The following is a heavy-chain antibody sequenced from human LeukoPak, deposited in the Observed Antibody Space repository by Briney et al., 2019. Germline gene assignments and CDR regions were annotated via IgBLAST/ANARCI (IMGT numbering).Heavy chain of an antibody. Sequence: SETLSLTCTVSGGSMSSGTYYWSWIRQPAGKGVEYTGRIFSSGNNNYNPSLKSRATMSTDTSKNQFSLNLTSVTAADTAVYYCASFCASTTCYNDGTNFAFWGQGTLVTVSS. CDR1: GGSMSSGTYY. CDR3: ASFCASTTCYNDGTNFAF. D-gene: IGHD2-2*01. V-gene: IGHV4-61*02. J-gene: IGHJ4*02. CDR2: IFSSGNN.